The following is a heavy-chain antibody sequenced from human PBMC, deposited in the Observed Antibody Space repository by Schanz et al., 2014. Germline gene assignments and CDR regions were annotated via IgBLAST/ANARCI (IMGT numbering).Heavy chain of an antibody. V-gene: IGHV3-30*19. CDR2: MSYDGSNK. CDR1: GFTFSKYG. D-gene: IGHD1-26*01. Sequence: VQLVESGGGVVQPGRSLRLSCAASGFTFSKYGVHWVRQAPGKGLEWVAVMSYDGSNKYYADSVKGRFTISRDTPKNTLYVQMNSLRAEDTAVYYCARDMTSMGESGFYYYGMDVWGQGTTATVSS. CDR3: ARDMTSMGESGFYYYGMDV. J-gene: IGHJ6*02.